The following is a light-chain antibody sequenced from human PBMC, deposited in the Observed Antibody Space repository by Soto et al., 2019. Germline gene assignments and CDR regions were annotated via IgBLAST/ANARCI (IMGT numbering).Light chain of an antibody. CDR3: QQYYNTPPT. CDR2: WAS. V-gene: IGKV4-1*01. Sequence: DIVMPQSPDSLAVSLGERATINCKSSQSIFYSSNNKNFLAWYQQKPGQPPKLLIYWASTRESGVPDRCSGSESGTDVSLTISSRQAEDESVYYCQQYYNTPPTFGGGTKVDIK. J-gene: IGKJ4*01. CDR1: QSIFYSSNNKNF.